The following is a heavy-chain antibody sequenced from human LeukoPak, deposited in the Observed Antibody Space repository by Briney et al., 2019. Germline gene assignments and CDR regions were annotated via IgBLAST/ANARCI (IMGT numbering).Heavy chain of an antibody. Sequence: PGGSLRLSCAASGFTFSSYAMSWVRQAPGKGLEWVSAISGSGGSTYYADSVRGRFTISRDNSKNTLYLQMNSLRAEDTAVYYCANGKNRFGGCGWYWDFDYWCQGTLVTVSS. CDR2: ISGSGGST. CDR1: GFTFSSYA. V-gene: IGHV3-23*01. J-gene: IGHJ4*02. D-gene: IGHD6-19*01. CDR3: ANGKNRFGGCGWYWDFDY.